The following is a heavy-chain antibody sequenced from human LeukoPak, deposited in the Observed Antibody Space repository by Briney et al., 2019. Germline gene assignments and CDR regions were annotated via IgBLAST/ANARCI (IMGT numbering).Heavy chain of an antibody. J-gene: IGHJ4*02. CDR1: GYTFTNYV. CDR2: ISAYNGDT. D-gene: IGHD2-15*01. Sequence: SVNVSCKASGYTFTNYVITLVRQAPGQGLEWMGWISAYNGDTNYAQNLQGRVTMTTDTSTNTAYMELRSLRSGDTAVYYCARGPYCSGGTCYSQFLDHWGQGTLVTVSS. V-gene: IGHV1-18*01. CDR3: ARGPYCSGGTCYSQFLDH.